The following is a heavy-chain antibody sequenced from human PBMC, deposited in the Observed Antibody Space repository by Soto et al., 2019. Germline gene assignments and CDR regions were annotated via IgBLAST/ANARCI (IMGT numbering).Heavy chain of an antibody. CDR3: ASCNWDYYYMDV. CDR1: GGSISSSSYY. V-gene: IGHV4-39*01. D-gene: IGHD3-16*01. J-gene: IGHJ6*03. Sequence: QLQLQESGPGLVKPSETLSLTCTVSGGSISSSSYYWGWIRQPPGKGLEWIGSIYYSGSTYYNPSLKSRVNISVDTSKNQFSLKLSSVTAADTAVYYCASCNWDYYYMDVWGKGTTVTVSS. CDR2: IYYSGST.